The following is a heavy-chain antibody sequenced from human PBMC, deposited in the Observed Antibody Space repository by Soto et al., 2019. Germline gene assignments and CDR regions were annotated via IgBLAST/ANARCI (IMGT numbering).Heavy chain of an antibody. CDR3: ARGRGGSGSLTPRVDF. V-gene: IGHV3-23*01. J-gene: IGHJ4*02. D-gene: IGHD3-10*01. CDR2: ISGGGDTT. Sequence: EVQLLESGGGLVQPGGSLRLSCAASGFTFNNYAMTWVRHAPGKGLEWVSAISGGGDTTSYADSVQGRFTVSRDGSKNTLYLQMSSLRAEDTALYYCARGRGGSGSLTPRVDFWGQGTLVTVSS. CDR1: GFTFNNYA.